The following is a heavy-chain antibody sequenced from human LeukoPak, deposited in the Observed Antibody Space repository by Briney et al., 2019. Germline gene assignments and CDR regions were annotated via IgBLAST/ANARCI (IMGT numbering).Heavy chain of an antibody. CDR2: ISYDGSNK. V-gene: IGHV3-30*03. CDR3: ARLGGYCSGGTCPLVSYFDY. CDR1: GFTFSSYG. D-gene: IGHD2-15*01. J-gene: IGHJ4*02. Sequence: GRSLRLSCAASGFTFSSYGMHWVRQAPGKGLEWVAVISYDGSNKYYADSVKGRFTISRDNSKNMLYLQMNSLRAEDTAVYYCARLGGYCSGGTCPLVSYFDYWGQGTLVTVSS.